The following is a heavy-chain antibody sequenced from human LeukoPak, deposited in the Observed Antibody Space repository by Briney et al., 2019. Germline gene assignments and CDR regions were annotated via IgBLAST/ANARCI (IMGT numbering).Heavy chain of an antibody. CDR2: ISYDGSNK. CDR1: GFTFSSYA. Sequence: GGSLRLSCAASGFTFSSYAMHWVRQAPGKGLEWVAVISYDGSNKYYADSVKGRFTISRDNSKNTLYLQMNSLRAEDTAVYYCARPRASSTSCYLTWGQGTLATVSS. V-gene: IGHV3-30-3*01. J-gene: IGHJ5*02. CDR3: ARPRASSTSCYLT. D-gene: IGHD2-2*01.